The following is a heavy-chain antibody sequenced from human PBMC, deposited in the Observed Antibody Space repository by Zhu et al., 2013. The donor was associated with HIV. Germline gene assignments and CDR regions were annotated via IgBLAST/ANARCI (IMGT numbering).Heavy chain of an antibody. CDR2: VWHSGST. Sequence: QVQLQESGPGLVKPSGTLSLACAVSGGSISSSHWWSWVRQPPGKGLEWIGEVWHSGSTNYNPSLKSRVTISIDNSKNQFSLKVSSVTAADTAVYYCARATTIRSFDYWGQGTLVTVSS. D-gene: IGHD5-12*01. CDR3: ARATTIRSFDY. V-gene: IGHV4-4*02. CDR1: GGSISSSHW. J-gene: IGHJ4*02.